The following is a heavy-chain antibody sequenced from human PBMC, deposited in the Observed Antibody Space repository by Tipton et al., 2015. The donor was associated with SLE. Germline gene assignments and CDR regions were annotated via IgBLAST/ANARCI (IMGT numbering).Heavy chain of an antibody. CDR1: GFTFSRCA. CDR3: ARDRTPWYYYDSSVMFDY. Sequence: LRLSCAASGFTFSRCAMSWVRQPPGKGLEWIGEINHSGSTNYNPSLKSRVTISVNTSKNQFSLKLSSVTAADTAVYYCARDRTPWYYYDSSVMFDYWGQGTLVTVSS. D-gene: IGHD3-22*01. J-gene: IGHJ4*02. CDR2: INHSGST. V-gene: IGHV4-34*01.